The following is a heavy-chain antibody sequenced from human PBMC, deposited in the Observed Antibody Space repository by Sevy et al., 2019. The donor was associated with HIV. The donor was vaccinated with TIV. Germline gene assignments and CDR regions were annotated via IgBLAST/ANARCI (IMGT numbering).Heavy chain of an antibody. D-gene: IGHD1-26*01. CDR2: IYYSGST. V-gene: IGHV4-30-4*01. CDR1: GGSISSGDYY. J-gene: IGHJ4*02. Sequence: SETLSLTCTVSGGSISSGDYYWSWIRQPPGKGLEWIGYIYYSGSTYYNPSLKSRVTISVDTSKNQFSLKLGSVTAADTAVYYCAREGRWELTTYFDYWGQGTLVTVSS. CDR3: AREGRWELTTYFDY.